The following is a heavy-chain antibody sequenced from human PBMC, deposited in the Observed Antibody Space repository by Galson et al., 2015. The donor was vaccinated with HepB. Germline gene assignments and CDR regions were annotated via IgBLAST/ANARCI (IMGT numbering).Heavy chain of an antibody. CDR2: ISGSGGST. V-gene: IGHV3-23*01. CDR3: AKGGTGGAMVIHYNFDY. D-gene: IGHD5-18*01. CDR1: RFTFTNYA. J-gene: IGHJ4*02. Sequence: SLRLSCAASRFTFTNYAMSWVRQAPGKGLEWVSSISGSGGSTDYADSVKGRFTISRDNSRNTLYLQMNSLRTEDTAVYYCAKGGTGGAMVIHYNFDYWGQGTLVTVSS.